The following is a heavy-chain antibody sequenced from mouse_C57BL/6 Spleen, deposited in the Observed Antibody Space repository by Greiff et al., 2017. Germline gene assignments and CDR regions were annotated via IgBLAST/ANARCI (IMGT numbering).Heavy chain of an antibody. CDR2: ISSGSSTI. CDR1: GFTFSDYG. V-gene: IGHV5-17*01. Sequence: EVKLVESGGGLVKPGGSLKLSCAASGFTFSDYGMHWVRQAPEKGLEWVAYISSGSSTIYSADTVKGRFTISRDNAKNTLFLQMTSLRSEDTAMYYCASSNAMDYWGQGTSVTVSS. J-gene: IGHJ4*01. D-gene: IGHD2-5*01. CDR3: ASSNAMDY.